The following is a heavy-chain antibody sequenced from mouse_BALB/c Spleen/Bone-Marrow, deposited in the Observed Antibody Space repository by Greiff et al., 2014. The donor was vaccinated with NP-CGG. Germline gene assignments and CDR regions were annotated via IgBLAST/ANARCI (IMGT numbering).Heavy chain of an antibody. Sequence: QVQLQQSGPGLVAPSQSLSITCTVSGFSLTDYGVSWIRQPPGKGLEWLGVIWGGGITYYNSTLKSRLSISKDSSKSRVFLKMNSLQTDDTAMYYCAKHDTTVVVDYWGQGTTLTVSS. D-gene: IGHD1-1*01. V-gene: IGHV2-6-5*01. CDR1: GFSLTDYG. J-gene: IGHJ2*01. CDR3: AKHDTTVVVDY. CDR2: IWGGGIT.